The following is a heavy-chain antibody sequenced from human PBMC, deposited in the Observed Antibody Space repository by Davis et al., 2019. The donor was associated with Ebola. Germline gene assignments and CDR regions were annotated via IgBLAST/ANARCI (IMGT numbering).Heavy chain of an antibody. D-gene: IGHD3-22*01. CDR1: GFTFSRSA. CDR3: AKDSYPMIITNSYFDY. J-gene: IGHJ4*02. Sequence: GGSLRLSCAASGFTFSRSAMSWVRQAPGKGLEWVSAISDSGGHTYYGASVKGRFTISRDNSKNTLYLQMNSLRAEDTALYFCAKDSYPMIITNSYFDYWGQGTLVTVSS. V-gene: IGHV3-23*01. CDR2: ISDSGGHT.